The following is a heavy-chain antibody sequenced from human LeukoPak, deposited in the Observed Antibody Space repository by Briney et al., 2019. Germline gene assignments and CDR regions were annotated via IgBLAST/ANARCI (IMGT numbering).Heavy chain of an antibody. CDR2: ISYDGSNK. V-gene: IGHV3-30*18. J-gene: IGHJ4*02. CDR3: AKDRGVVVPAARGPDY. CDR1: GFTFSSYG. Sequence: GGSLRLSCAASGFTFSSYGMHWVRQAPGKGLEWVAVISYDGSNKYYADSVKGRFTISRDNSKNTLYLQMNSLRAEDTAVYYCAKDRGVVVPAARGPDYWGQGTLVTVSS. D-gene: IGHD2-2*01.